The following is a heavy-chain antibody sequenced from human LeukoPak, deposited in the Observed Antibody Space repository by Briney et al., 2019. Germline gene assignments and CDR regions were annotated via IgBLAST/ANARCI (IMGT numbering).Heavy chain of an antibody. CDR1: GFTFSSYS. D-gene: IGHD6-13*01. Sequence: GALRLSCAASGFTFSSYSMNWVRQAPGKGLEWVSSISSSSSYIYYADSVKGRFTISKDNAKNSLYLQMNSLRAEDTAVYYCARSDPHVAAAGYGDFDYWGQGTLVTVSS. CDR2: ISSSSSYI. V-gene: IGHV3-21*01. CDR3: ARSDPHVAAAGYGDFDY. J-gene: IGHJ4*02.